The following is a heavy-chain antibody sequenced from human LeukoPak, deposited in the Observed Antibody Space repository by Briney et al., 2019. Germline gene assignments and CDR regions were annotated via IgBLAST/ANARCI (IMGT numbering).Heavy chain of an antibody. Sequence: ASVKVSCKASGYTFTGYYMHWVRQAPGQGLEWMGWINPNSGGTNYAQKFQDRVTMTRDTSISTAYMELIRLRSDDTAMYYCAGGYCSSTSCYTTYYYYGIDVWGQGTLVTVSS. CDR2: INPNSGGT. V-gene: IGHV1-2*02. CDR3: AGGYCSSTSCYTTYYYYGIDV. CDR1: GYTFTGYY. D-gene: IGHD2-2*02. J-gene: IGHJ6*02.